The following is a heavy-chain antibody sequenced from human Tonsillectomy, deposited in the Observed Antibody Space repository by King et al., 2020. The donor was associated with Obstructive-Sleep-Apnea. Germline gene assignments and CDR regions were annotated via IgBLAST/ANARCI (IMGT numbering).Heavy chain of an antibody. CDR2: IRYDGSHK. D-gene: IGHD6-13*01. J-gene: IGHJ4*02. Sequence: VQLVESGGGVVQPGGSLRLSCAASGFTFSSYGMHWVRHAPVKGLEGVAFIRYDGSHKYYADSVKGRFTISRDNSNNTLYLQMNSLRAEDTAVYYCAKDVGYSSSWYYWGQGTLVTVSS. V-gene: IGHV3-30*02. CDR1: GFTFSSYG. CDR3: AKDVGYSSSWYY.